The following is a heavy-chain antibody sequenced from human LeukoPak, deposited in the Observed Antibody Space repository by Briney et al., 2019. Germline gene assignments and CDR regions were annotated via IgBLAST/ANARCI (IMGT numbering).Heavy chain of an antibody. CDR1: GFTFSSYS. Sequence: GGSLRLSCAASGFTFSSYSMNWVRQAPGKGLEWVSSISSSSSYIYYADSVKGRFTISRDNAKNSLYLQMNSLRAEDTAVYYCARDLWYSSMDSRGYYFDYWGQGTLVTVSS. CDR2: ISSSSSYI. V-gene: IGHV3-21*01. J-gene: IGHJ4*02. D-gene: IGHD6-13*01. CDR3: ARDLWYSSMDSRGYYFDY.